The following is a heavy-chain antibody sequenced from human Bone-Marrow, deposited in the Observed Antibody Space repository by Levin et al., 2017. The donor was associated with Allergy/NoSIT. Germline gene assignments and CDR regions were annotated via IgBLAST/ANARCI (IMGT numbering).Heavy chain of an antibody. CDR3: AKKSPSGSYFVYYFDY. V-gene: IGHV3-21*01. D-gene: IGHD1-26*01. J-gene: IGHJ4*02. Sequence: GESLKISCAASGFTFSSYNMNWVRQAPGKGLEWVSSISTSSSSIYYADSVKGRFTISRDNDKNSLFLQMNSLRAEDTAVYYCAKKSPSGSYFVYYFDYWGQGTLVTVSS. CDR1: GFTFSSYN. CDR2: ISTSSSSI.